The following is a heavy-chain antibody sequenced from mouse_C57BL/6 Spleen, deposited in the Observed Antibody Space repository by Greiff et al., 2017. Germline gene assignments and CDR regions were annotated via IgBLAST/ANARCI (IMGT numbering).Heavy chain of an antibody. J-gene: IGHJ1*03. D-gene: IGHD1-1*01. Sequence: SGPELVKPGASVKISCKASGYSFTDYNMNWVKQSNGKSLEWIGVINPNYGTTSYNQKFKGKATLTVDQSSSTAYMQLNSLTSEDSAVYYCANTYGSSYGWYFDVWGTGTTVTVSS. CDR1: GYSFTDYN. CDR2: INPNYGTT. CDR3: ANTYGSSYGWYFDV. V-gene: IGHV1-39*01.